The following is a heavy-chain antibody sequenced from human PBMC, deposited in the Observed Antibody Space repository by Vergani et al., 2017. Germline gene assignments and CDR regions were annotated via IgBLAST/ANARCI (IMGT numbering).Heavy chain of an antibody. D-gene: IGHD2-2*01. V-gene: IGHV3-9*01. CDR1: GFTFDDYA. Sequence: EVQLLESGGGLVQPGRSLRLSCAASGFTFDDYAMHWVRQAPGKGLEWVSGISWNSGSIGYADSVKGRFTISRDNAKNSLYLQMNSLRAEDTALYYCAYQGITQAFDIWGQGTMVTVSS. CDR2: ISWNSGSI. J-gene: IGHJ3*02. CDR3: AYQGITQAFDI.